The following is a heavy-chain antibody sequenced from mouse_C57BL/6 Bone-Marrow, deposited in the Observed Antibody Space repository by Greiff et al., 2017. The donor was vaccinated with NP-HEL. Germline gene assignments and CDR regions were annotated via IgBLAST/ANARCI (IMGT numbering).Heavy chain of an antibody. CDR3: ARGGYYGYVGDY. D-gene: IGHD2-2*01. V-gene: IGHV1-76*01. J-gene: IGHJ2*01. CDR1: GYTFTDYY. CDR2: IYPGSGNT. Sequence: VQLVESGAELVRPGASVKLSCKASGYTFTDYYINWVKQRPGQGLEWIARIYPGSGNTYYNEKFKGKATLTAEKSSSTAYMQLSSLTSEDSAVYFCARGGYYGYVGDYWGQGTTLTVSS.